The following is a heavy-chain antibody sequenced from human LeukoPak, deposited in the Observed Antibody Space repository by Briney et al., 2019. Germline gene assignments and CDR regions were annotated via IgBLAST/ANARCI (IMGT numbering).Heavy chain of an antibody. J-gene: IGHJ3*02. D-gene: IGHD6-19*01. CDR2: ISGSGGST. CDR1: GFTFSSYT. CDR3: ANGPSSYAEGAFDN. V-gene: IGHV3-23*01. Sequence: GGSLRLSCAASGFTFSSYTVTWVRQAPGKGLEWVSGISGSGGSTYYADSVKGRFTISRDNSKNTLYLQMNSLRAEDTAVYYCANGPSSYAEGAFDNWGQGTMVTVSS.